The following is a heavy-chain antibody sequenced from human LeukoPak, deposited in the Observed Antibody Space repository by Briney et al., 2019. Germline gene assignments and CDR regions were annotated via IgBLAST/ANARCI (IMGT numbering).Heavy chain of an antibody. J-gene: IGHJ4*02. D-gene: IGHD3-22*01. Sequence: PSETLSLTCTVSGGSISSSSYYWGWIRQPPGKGLEWIGSIYYSGSTYYNPSLKSRVTISVDTSKNQFSLKLSSVTAADTAVYYCARVNGYYYDSSGYQGYFDYWGQGTLVTVSS. V-gene: IGHV4-39*07. CDR1: GGSISSSSYY. CDR2: IYYSGST. CDR3: ARVNGYYYDSSGYQGYFDY.